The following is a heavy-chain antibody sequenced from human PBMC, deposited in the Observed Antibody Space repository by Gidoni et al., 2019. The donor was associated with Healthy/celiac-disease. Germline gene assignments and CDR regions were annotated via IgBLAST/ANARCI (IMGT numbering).Heavy chain of an antibody. CDR1: GFTFSSYD. CDR3: ARDRRVVRGIRYYYYGMDV. CDR2: IGTAGET. V-gene: IGHV3-13*01. D-gene: IGHD3-10*01. J-gene: IGHJ6*02. Sequence: EVQLVESGGGLVQPGGSLRLSCAASGFTFSSYDMHWVRQATGKGLEWVSAIGTAGETYYPGSVKGRFTNSRENGKNSLYLQMNSLRAGDTAVYYCARDRRVVRGIRYYYYGMDVWGQGTTVTVSS.